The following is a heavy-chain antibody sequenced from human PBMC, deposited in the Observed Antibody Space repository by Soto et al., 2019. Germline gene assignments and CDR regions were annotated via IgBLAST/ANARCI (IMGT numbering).Heavy chain of an antibody. CDR2: INHSGST. V-gene: IGHV4-34*01. CDR3: ARGQRPGPFDY. CDR1: GGSFSGHY. J-gene: IGHJ4*02. Sequence: PSETLSLTCAVYGGSFSGHYWSWIRQPPGKGLEWIGEINHSGSTTYNPSLKSRVAISVDTSKNQFSLKLSSVTAADTAVYYCARGQRPGPFDYWGQGTLVTVSS.